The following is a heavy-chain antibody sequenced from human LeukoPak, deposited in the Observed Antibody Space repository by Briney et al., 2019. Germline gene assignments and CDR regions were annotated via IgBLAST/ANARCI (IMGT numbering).Heavy chain of an antibody. CDR2: TDYRGST. Sequence: SETLSLTCTVSGDSISTYYWGWIRQPPGKGLEWIAYTDYRGSTTYNPSLRSRVTISVDTSRNQFSLKLYSVTAADTAVYYCARSRSGYSYDHAAFDIWGQGTMVTVSS. V-gene: IGHV4-59*01. CDR1: GDSISTYY. J-gene: IGHJ3*02. D-gene: IGHD5-18*01. CDR3: ARSRSGYSYDHAAFDI.